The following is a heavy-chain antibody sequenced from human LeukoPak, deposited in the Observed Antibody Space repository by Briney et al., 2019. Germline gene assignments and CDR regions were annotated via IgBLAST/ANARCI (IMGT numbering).Heavy chain of an antibody. CDR2: IYYSGST. V-gene: IGHV4-59*01. CDR1: GGSISSYY. Sequence: SQTLSLPCTVSGGSISSYYWSWIRRPPAQGLEWLGYIYYSGSTNYNPSLPSRVTISVDTSKNQFSLKLSSVSAADTAVYYCARDKRGPILYWGQGTLVTVSS. D-gene: IGHD5-12*01. J-gene: IGHJ4*02. CDR3: ARDKRGPILY.